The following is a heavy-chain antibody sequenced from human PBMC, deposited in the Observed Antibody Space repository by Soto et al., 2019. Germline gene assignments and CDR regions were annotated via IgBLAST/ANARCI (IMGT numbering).Heavy chain of an antibody. CDR1: RGSIISYY. V-gene: IGHV4-59*01. CDR3: GGSSSSETFDY. J-gene: IGHJ4*02. D-gene: IGHD6-6*01. Sequence: XXTLSLTCTVSRGSIISYYWSWIRQPPGRGLEWIGXIYYSXSTNYKPSLKXXVTISVDTSKNHFSLKLNSVNDADKAVYYCGGSSSSETFDYWGKGTMVTVYS. CDR2: IYYSXST.